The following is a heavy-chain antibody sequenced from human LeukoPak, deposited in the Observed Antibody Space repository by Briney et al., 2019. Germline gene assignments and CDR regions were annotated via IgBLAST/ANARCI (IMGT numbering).Heavy chain of an antibody. J-gene: IGHJ3*02. Sequence: GGSLRLSCAASGFTFSTYSMNWVRQAPGKGLEWVSSISISSSYIYYADSVKGRFTISRANAKNSLYLQMTGLRAEDTAVYYCARGRLRSNAFDIWGQGTMVTVSS. D-gene: IGHD4-17*01. CDR3: ARGRLRSNAFDI. CDR2: ISISSSYI. CDR1: GFTFSTYS. V-gene: IGHV3-21*01.